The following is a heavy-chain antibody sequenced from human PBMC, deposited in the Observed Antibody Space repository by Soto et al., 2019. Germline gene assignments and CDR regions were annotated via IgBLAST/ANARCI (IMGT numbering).Heavy chain of an antibody. V-gene: IGHV1-69*06. CDR3: ARQSAGYSGYDGINYYYYYGMDV. J-gene: IGHJ6*02. D-gene: IGHD5-12*01. Sequence: RASVKVSCKASGGTFSSYAISWVRQAPGQGLEWMGGIIPIFGTANYAQKFQGRVTITADKSTSTAYMELSSLRSEDTAVYYCARQSAGYSGYDGINYYYYYGMDVWGQGTTVTVSS. CDR1: GGTFSSYA. CDR2: IIPIFGTA.